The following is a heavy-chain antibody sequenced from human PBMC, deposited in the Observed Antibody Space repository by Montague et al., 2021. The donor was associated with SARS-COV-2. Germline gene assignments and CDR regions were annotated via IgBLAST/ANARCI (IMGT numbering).Heavy chain of an antibody. CDR1: GGSFSGYY. Sequence: SETLSLTCAVYGGSFSGYYWSWIRQPPGKGLEWIGEINHSGSTNYNPSLKSRVTISVDTSKNQFSLKLRSVTAADTAVYYCARVQYSSRWYGIWYCFDYRGQGTLVTVSS. V-gene: IGHV4-34*01. CDR2: INHSGST. CDR3: ARVQYSSRWYGIWYCFDY. D-gene: IGHD6-13*01. J-gene: IGHJ4*02.